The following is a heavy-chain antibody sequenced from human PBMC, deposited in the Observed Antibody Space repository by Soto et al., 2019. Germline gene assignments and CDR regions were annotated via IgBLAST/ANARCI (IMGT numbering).Heavy chain of an antibody. CDR2: IYYSGST. CDR3: ASLTGVSSGYFYYFDY. J-gene: IGHJ4*02. Sequence: PSETLSLTCIVSGGSVSESHYSWGWFRQPPGKGLEWIGYIYYSGSTNYNPSLKSRVTISVDTSKNQFSLKLSSVTAADTAVYYCASLTGVSSGYFYYFDYWGQGTLVTVSS. D-gene: IGHD3-22*01. V-gene: IGHV4-61*01. CDR1: GGSVSESHYS.